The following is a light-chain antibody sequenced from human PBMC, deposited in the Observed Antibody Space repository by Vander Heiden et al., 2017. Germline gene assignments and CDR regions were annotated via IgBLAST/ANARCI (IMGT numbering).Light chain of an antibody. CDR1: QSISSL. CDR2: KAS. Sequence: DVPMTQSPSTLSASVGDRVTITCRASQSISSLLAWYQQKPGKAPKLLISKASNLESEVPSRFSGSGSGTEFTLTISSLQPDDFAAYYCQQYCCYPWTFGQGTKVEIK. V-gene: IGKV1-5*03. CDR3: QQYCCYPWT. J-gene: IGKJ1*01.